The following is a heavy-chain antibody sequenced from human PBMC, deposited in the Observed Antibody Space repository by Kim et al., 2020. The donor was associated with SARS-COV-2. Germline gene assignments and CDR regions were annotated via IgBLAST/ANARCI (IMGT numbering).Heavy chain of an antibody. CDR2: VNHSGIT. J-gene: IGHJ6*02. CDR3: ARGRAGLVPSPIFGLGPYYYYDAMDV. V-gene: IGHV4-34*01. Sequence: SETLSLTCAVYGGSFSAYSWIWIRQAPGKGLEWIGEVNHSGITKYHPSLKSRVTISVDTSKNQFSLKLPSVTAADTAVFYCARGRAGLVPSPIFGLGPYYYYDAMDVWGQGTTVTVS. D-gene: IGHD3-16*01. CDR1: GGSFSAYS.